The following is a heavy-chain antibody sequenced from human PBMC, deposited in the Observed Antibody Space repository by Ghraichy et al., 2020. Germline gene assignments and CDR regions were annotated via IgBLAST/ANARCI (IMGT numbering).Heavy chain of an antibody. CDR2: ISSSSTI. CDR1: GFTFSSYS. CDR3: AREDTAMVYSYNWFDP. V-gene: IGHV3-48*02. J-gene: IGHJ5*02. D-gene: IGHD5-18*01. Sequence: GGSRRLSCAASGFTFSSYSINWVRQAPGKGLEWVSYISSSSTIYYADSVKGRFTISRDNAKNSLYLQMNSLRDEDTAVYYCAREDTAMVYSYNWFDPWGQGT.